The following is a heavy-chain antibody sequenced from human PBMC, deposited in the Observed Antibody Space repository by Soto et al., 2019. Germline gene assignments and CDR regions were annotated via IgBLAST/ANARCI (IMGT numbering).Heavy chain of an antibody. CDR2: VDPEDIKT. CDR1: GYTLTELS. Sequence: ASVKVSCKVSGYTLTELSLHWVRQLPGKGLEWMGGVDPEDIKTIYAQKFQGRVTMTEDRSTDTAYMELSSLRSEDTAVYYCATLADYFGSGSFPSYFDYWGQGTLVTVSS. CDR3: ATLADYFGSGSFPSYFDY. V-gene: IGHV1-24*01. D-gene: IGHD3-10*01. J-gene: IGHJ4*02.